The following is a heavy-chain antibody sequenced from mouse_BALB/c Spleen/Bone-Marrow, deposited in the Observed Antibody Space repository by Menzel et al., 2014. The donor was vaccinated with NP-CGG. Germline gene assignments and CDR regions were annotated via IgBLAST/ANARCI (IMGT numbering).Heavy chain of an antibody. CDR1: GYTFTNYW. D-gene: IGHD1-1*01. CDR2: INPSTGYT. CDR3: ARIYYYGRDY. V-gene: IGHV1-7*01. Sequence: QVQLQQSGAELAKPGASVKMSGKASGYTFTNYWMHWVKRRPGQGLEWIGYINPSTGYTEYNQKFKDKATLTADKSSSTAYMQLSSLTSEDSAVYYCARIYYYGRDYWDQGTTLTVSS. J-gene: IGHJ2*01.